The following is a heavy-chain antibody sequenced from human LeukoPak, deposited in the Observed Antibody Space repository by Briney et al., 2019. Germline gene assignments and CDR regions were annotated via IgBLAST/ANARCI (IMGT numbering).Heavy chain of an antibody. Sequence: GGSLRLSCEGSGFTFSSYWMHWVRQAPGKGLVWVSRINSDGSSTSYADSVKGRFTISRDNAKNTLYLQMNSLRAEDTAVYYCAREGRDFWSGYRLRFDYYYYGMDVWGQGTTVTVSS. CDR2: INSDGSST. CDR1: GFTFSSYW. V-gene: IGHV3-74*01. D-gene: IGHD3-3*01. CDR3: AREGRDFWSGYRLRFDYYYYGMDV. J-gene: IGHJ6*02.